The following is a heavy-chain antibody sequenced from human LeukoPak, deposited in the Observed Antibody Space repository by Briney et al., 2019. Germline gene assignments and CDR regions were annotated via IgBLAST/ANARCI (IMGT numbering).Heavy chain of an antibody. CDR1: GFTFTDSY. J-gene: IGHJ4*02. CDR3: ARGHSELDY. V-gene: IGHV3-11*05. D-gene: IGHD1-14*01. CDR2: INPSSSST. Sequence: GGSLRLSCAASGFTFTDSYLSWIRQAPGKGLEWVSYINPSSSSTNYADSVRGRFTISRDNAKNSLYLQMSSLRAEDTAVYYCARGHSELDYWGQGTLVTVSS.